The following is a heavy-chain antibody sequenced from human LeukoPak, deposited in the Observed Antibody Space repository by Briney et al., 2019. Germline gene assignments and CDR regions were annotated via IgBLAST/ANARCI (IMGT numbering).Heavy chain of an antibody. CDR2: ISGGGSST. CDR1: GFTFSSYA. J-gene: IGHJ4*02. V-gene: IGHV3-23*01. Sequence: PGGCLSLSCAASGFTFSSYAMSWVRLAPGKGLEWASAISGGGSSTHYADSVKGRFTISRDNSKNTLYLQMNSLRAEDTAVYYCAKAMYSSGWDDLDYWGQGTLVTVSS. CDR3: AKAMYSSGWDDLDY. D-gene: IGHD6-19*01.